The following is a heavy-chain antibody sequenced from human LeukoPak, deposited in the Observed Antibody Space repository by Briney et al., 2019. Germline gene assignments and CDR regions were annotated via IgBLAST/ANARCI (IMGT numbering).Heavy chain of an antibody. V-gene: IGHV4-4*07. D-gene: IGHD3-22*01. CDR2: IYTSGST. CDR3: ARTTYYYDSSGYYYSWFDP. J-gene: IGHJ5*02. CDR1: GGSISSYY. Sequence: SETLSLTCTVSGGSISSYYWSWIRQPAGKGLEWIGRIYTSGSTNYNPSLKSRVTMSVDTSKNQFSLKLSSVTAADTAVCYCARTTYYYDSSGYYYSWFDPWGQGTLVTVSS.